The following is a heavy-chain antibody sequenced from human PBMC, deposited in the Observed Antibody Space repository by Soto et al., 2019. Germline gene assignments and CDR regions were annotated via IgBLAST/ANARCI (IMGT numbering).Heavy chain of an antibody. V-gene: IGHV3-7*01. CDR3: MRDWSDDKSPWGDV. J-gene: IGHJ6*02. D-gene: IGHD1-1*01. Sequence: EVQLVESGGTLVQPGGSLTLSCTASGFTLSPYWMTWVRQAPGKGLEWVANIKRDGSEKHYVDSVKGRFTISRDNAENSLYLQMNNLRPEDTAVYYCMRDWSDDKSPWGDVWGQGTTVTVSS. CDR1: GFTLSPYW. CDR2: IKRDGSEK.